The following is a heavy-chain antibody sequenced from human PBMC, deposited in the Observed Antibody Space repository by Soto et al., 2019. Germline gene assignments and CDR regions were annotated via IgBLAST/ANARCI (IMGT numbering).Heavy chain of an antibody. J-gene: IGHJ4*02. CDR2: ISYDGSNK. V-gene: IGHV3-30*18. CDR3: AKGYYDILTGYYNAPIDY. CDR1: GFTFSSYG. D-gene: IGHD3-9*01. Sequence: GGSLRLSCAASGFTFSSYGMHWVRQAPGKGLEWVAVISYDGSNKYYADSVKGRFTISRDNSKNTLYLQMNSLRAEDTAVYYCAKGYYDILTGYYNAPIDYWGQGTLVTVSS.